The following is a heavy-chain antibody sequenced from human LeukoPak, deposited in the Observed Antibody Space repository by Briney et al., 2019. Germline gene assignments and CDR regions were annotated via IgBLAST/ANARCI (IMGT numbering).Heavy chain of an antibody. CDR2: IYYSGST. V-gene: IGHV4-59*01. Sequence: PSETLSLTCTVSGGSISSYYWSWIRQPPGKGLEWIGYIYYSGSTNYNPSLMSRVTISVDTSKNQFSLKLSSVTAADTAVYYCARDLGSHPANWFDPWGQGTLVTVSS. J-gene: IGHJ5*02. CDR3: ARDLGSHPANWFDP. D-gene: IGHD6-13*01. CDR1: GGSISSYY.